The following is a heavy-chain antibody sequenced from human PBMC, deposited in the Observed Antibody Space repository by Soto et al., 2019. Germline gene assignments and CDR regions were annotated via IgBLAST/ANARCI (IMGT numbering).Heavy chain of an antibody. D-gene: IGHD6-25*01. CDR3: AHSAAPGLFHY. CDR2: IYWDDDK. CDR1: GFSLSTSEVG. Sequence: QITLKESGPPLVKPTQTLTLTCTFSGFSLSTSEVGVGWIRQPPGKALEWLALIYWDDDKRYSPSLKSRLTXTXXTSKNQVVLTMTNLDPVDTATYYCAHSAAPGLFHYWGQGTLVTVSS. J-gene: IGHJ4*02. V-gene: IGHV2-5*02.